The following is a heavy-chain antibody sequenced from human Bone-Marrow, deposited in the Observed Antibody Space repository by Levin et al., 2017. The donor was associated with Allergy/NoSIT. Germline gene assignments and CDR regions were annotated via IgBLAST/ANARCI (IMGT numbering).Heavy chain of an antibody. CDR3: AKHAGGLDVARWKY. Sequence: PGGSLRLSCAASGFTFGTSAMTWVRQAPGKGLEWVSGLNGGGDRTHYADSVKGRFTISRDNSRNKLYLQMNNLRAEDTAVYYCAKHAGGLDVARWKYWGQGTRVTVSS. D-gene: IGHD4-23*01. J-gene: IGHJ4*02. CDR2: LNGGGDRT. V-gene: IGHV3-23*01. CDR1: GFTFGTSA.